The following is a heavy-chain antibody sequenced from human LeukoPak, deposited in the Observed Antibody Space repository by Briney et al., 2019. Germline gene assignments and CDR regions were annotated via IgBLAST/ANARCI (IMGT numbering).Heavy chain of an antibody. CDR3: ARDLGSSPLLLPQIGNFDY. J-gene: IGHJ4*02. CDR1: GGTFSSYA. CDR2: ISAYNGNT. V-gene: IGHV1-18*01. D-gene: IGHD2/OR15-2a*01. Sequence: ASVKVSCKASGGTFSSYAISWVRQAPGQRLEWMGWISAYNGNTNYAQNLQGRVTMTTDTSTSTAYMELRSLRSDDTAVYYCARDLGSSPLLLPQIGNFDYWGQGTLVTVSS.